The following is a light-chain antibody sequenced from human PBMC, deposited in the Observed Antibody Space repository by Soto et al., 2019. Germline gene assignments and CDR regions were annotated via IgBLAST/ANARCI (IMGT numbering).Light chain of an antibody. Sequence: DIQMTQSPSTLSGSVGDRVTITCRASQTISSWLAWYQQKAGKAPKLLIYDASTLESGVPSRFSGSGSGTEFTLTISNLQPDDFATYFCQQYNNYPRTFGQGTKVDIK. CDR1: QTISSW. V-gene: IGKV1-5*01. CDR3: QQYNNYPRT. CDR2: DAS. J-gene: IGKJ1*01.